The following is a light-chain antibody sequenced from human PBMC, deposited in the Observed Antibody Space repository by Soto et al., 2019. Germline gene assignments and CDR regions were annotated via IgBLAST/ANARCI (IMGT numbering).Light chain of an antibody. CDR1: QSIALS. CDR2: VAF. CDR3: QQYNSYSLT. V-gene: IGKV1-5*01. J-gene: IGKJ5*01. Sequence: DIQMTQSPSSLSASVGDTVTMTCRASQSIALSVNWYQQKPGKAPKLLIYVAFTLESGVPSRFSGSGSGTEFTLTISSLQPDDFATYYCQQYNSYSLTFGQGTRLEIK.